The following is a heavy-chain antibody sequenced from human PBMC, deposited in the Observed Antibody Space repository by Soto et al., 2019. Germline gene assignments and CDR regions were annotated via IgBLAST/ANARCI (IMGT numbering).Heavy chain of an antibody. V-gene: IGHV4-4*07. D-gene: IGHD2-2*01. CDR3: ARERDIVVPPHYYYGMDV. Sequence: SETLSLTCTDSGGSISSYYWSWIRQPAGKGLEWIGRIYTSGSTNYNPSLKSRVTMSVDTSKNQFSLKLSSVTAADTAVYYCARERDIVVPPHYYYGMDVWGQGTTVTVSS. CDR1: GGSISSYY. J-gene: IGHJ6*02. CDR2: IYTSGST.